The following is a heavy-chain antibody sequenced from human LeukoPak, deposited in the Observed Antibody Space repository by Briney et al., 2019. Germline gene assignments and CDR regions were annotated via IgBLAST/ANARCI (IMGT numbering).Heavy chain of an antibody. V-gene: IGHV3-74*01. J-gene: IGHJ4*02. D-gene: IGHD2-15*01. CDR1: GFTFNSYW. Sequence: PGGSLRLSCAASGFTFNSYWMHWVRQAPGKGLVWVSRINSDGSSTGYADSVKGRFTISRDNAKNTLYLQMNSLRAEDTAVYYCARSVAVVTATFGYWGQGTRVTVSS. CDR3: ARSVAVVTATFGY. CDR2: INSDGSST.